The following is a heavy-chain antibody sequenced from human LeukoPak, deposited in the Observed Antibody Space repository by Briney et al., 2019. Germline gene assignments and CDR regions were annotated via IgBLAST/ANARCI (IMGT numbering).Heavy chain of an antibody. CDR2: TNPNSGGT. J-gene: IGHJ4*02. Sequence: GASVKVSCKASGYTFTGYYMHWVRQAPGQGLEWMGWTNPNSGGTNYAQKFQGRVTMTRDTSINTAYMELSRLRSDDTAVYYCARVRSGYSRSWYSDYWGQGTLVTVSS. V-gene: IGHV1-2*02. CDR3: ARVRSGYSRSWYSDY. D-gene: IGHD6-13*01. CDR1: GYTFTGYY.